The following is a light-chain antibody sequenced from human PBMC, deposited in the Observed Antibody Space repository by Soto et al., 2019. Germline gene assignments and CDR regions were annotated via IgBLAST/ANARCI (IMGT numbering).Light chain of an antibody. CDR2: EVN. CDR1: SSDVGGYNY. J-gene: IGLJ3*02. V-gene: IGLV2-8*01. CDR3: TSYAGTTNFWV. Sequence: QSVLTQPPSASGSPGQSVTISCTGTSSDVGGYNYVSWYQQHPGKAPKLMIYEVNKRPSGVPDRFSGSKSGNTASLTVSGLQAEDEADYYCTSYAGTTNFWVFGGGTKLTVL.